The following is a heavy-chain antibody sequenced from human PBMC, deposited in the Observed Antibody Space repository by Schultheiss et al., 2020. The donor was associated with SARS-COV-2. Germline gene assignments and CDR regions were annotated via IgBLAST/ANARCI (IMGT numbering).Heavy chain of an antibody. CDR1: GFTFSDYY. CDR2: ISYDGSNK. CDR3: ATGTTPRLPNY. D-gene: IGHD4-11*01. V-gene: IGHV3-30*03. J-gene: IGHJ4*02. Sequence: GGSLRLSCAASGFTFSDYYMSWIRQAPGKGLEWVAVISYDGSNKYYADSVKGRFTISRDNSKNTLYLQMNSLRAEDTAVYYCATGTTPRLPNYWGQGTLVTVSS.